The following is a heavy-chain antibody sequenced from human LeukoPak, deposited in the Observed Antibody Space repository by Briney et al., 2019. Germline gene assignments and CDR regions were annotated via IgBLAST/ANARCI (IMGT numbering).Heavy chain of an antibody. CDR1: GYTFTGYY. CDR3: ARDSYDILTGYPPNLDY. D-gene: IGHD3-9*01. Sequence: ASVKVSCKASGYTFTGYYMHWVRQAPGQGLEWMGWINPNSGGTNYAQKFQGRVTMTRDTSISTAYMELSRLRSDDTAVYYCARDSYDILTGYPPNLDYWGQGTLVTVSS. V-gene: IGHV1-2*02. CDR2: INPNSGGT. J-gene: IGHJ4*02.